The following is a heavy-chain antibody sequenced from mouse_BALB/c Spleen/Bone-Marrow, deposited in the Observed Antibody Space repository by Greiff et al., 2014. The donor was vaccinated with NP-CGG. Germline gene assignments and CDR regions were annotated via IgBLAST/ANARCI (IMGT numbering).Heavy chain of an antibody. CDR1: GFNIKDTY. V-gene: IGHV14-3*02. CDR3: AAYYYGSSDGFAY. J-gene: IGHJ3*01. Sequence: VQLQQSGAELVKPGASVKLSCTASGFNIKDTYMHWVKQRPEQGLEWIGRIDPANGNTKYDPKFQGKATITADTSSNTAYLQLSSRTSEDTAVYYCAAYYYGSSDGFAYWGQGTLVTVSA. CDR2: IDPANGNT. D-gene: IGHD1-1*01.